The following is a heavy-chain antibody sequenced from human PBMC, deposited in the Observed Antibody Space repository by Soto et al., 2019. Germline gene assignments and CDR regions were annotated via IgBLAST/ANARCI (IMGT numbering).Heavy chain of an antibody. V-gene: IGHV2-5*08. J-gene: IGHJ5*02. D-gene: IGHD3-10*01. CDR3: AHNEILWFGEFLNWFDP. CDR2: IYWDDDK. Sequence: ISWVRQAPGQGLALIYWDDDKRYSPSLKSRLTITKDTSKNQVVLTMTNMDPVDTATYYCAHNEILWFGEFLNWFDPWGQGTLVTVSS.